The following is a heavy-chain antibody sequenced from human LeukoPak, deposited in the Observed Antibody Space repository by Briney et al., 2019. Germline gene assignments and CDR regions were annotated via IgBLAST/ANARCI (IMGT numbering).Heavy chain of an antibody. J-gene: IGHJ4*02. CDR3: ARVSGSEAHFDY. Sequence: GGSLRLSCAASGFTFSSYAMHWVRQAPGKGLEWVAVISYDGSNKYYADSVKGRFTISRDNSKNTLYLQMNSLRAEDTAVYYCARVSGSEAHFDYWGQGTLVTVSS. CDR1: GFTFSSYA. V-gene: IGHV3-30-3*01. CDR2: ISYDGSNK. D-gene: IGHD3-10*01.